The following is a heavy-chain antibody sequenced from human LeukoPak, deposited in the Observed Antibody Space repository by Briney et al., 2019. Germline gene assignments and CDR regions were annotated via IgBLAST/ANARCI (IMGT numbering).Heavy chain of an antibody. V-gene: IGHV4-59*01. D-gene: IGHD5-24*01. CDR1: YGSISSYY. CDR2: IYYTGST. CDR3: ASDRTGDGYNSE. J-gene: IGHJ4*02. Sequence: SETLSLTCTVSYGSISSYYWRWLRQPPGKGLEWIGYIYYTGSTNYNPSLKSRVTISVDTSKNQFSLKLTSVTAADTAVYYCASDRTGDGYNSEWGQGTLVTVSS.